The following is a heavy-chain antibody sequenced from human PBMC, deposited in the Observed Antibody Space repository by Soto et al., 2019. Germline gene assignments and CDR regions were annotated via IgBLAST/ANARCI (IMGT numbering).Heavy chain of an antibody. V-gene: IGHV3-48*01. J-gene: IGHJ6*02. CDR1: GLTFSSYS. CDR3: AKDSQITMVRGVIIKSGMDV. CDR2: ISSSSNK. Sequence: GGSLRLSCAASGLTFSSYSMNWVRQAPGKGLEWVSYISSSSNKYYADSVKGRFTISRDNSKNTLYLQMNSLRAEDTAVYYCAKDSQITMVRGVIIKSGMDVWGQGTTVTVSS. D-gene: IGHD3-10*01.